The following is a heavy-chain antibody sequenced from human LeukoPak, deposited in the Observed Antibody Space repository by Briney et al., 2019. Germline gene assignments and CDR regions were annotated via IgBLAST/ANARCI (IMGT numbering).Heavy chain of an antibody. D-gene: IGHD2-2*03. V-gene: IGHV3-23*01. J-gene: IGHJ3*02. Sequence: PGGSLRLSCAASGFTFNSYAMSWVRQFPGKGLEWVSGISAGGVTTYYADSVKGRFTISRDNSKNTLYLQMNSLRAEDTAVYYCARDADGYDAFDIWGQGTMVTVSS. CDR2: ISAGGVTT. CDR1: GFTFNSYA. CDR3: ARDADGYDAFDI.